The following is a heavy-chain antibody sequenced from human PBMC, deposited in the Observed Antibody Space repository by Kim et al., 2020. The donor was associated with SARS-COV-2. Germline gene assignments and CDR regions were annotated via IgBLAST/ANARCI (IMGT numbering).Heavy chain of an antibody. D-gene: IGHD3-9*01. CDR1: GGSISSYY. CDR3: ARDPSGGYYDFLTGHYYH. J-gene: IGHJ6*01. CDR2: IYYSGST. Sequence: SETLSLTCTVSGGSISSYYWRCIRQPPGKGLEWIGYIYYSGSTNYNPSLKSRVTISVDTSKNQFSLKVSSVTAADTAVYYCARDPSGGYYDFLTGHYYH. V-gene: IGHV4-59*01.